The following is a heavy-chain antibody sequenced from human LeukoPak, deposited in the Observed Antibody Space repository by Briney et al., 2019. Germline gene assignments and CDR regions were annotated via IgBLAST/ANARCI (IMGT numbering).Heavy chain of an antibody. Sequence: SETLSLTCTVSGDSISSYYWSWIRQPAGKGLEWIGRIYSIGSTAYNPSLKSRVAMSVDTSKNQFSLKLSSVSAADTAVYYCARGPWRSGFDYWGQGTLVTVSS. CDR3: ARGPWRSGFDY. J-gene: IGHJ4*02. CDR2: IYSIGST. D-gene: IGHD3-3*01. V-gene: IGHV4-4*07. CDR1: GDSISSYY.